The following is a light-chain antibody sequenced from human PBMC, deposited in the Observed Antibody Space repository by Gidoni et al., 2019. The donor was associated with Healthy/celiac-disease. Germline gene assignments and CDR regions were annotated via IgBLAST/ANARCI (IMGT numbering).Light chain of an antibody. Sequence: DIQMTQSPSSLSASVGDRVTITCRASQSISSYLNWYQQKPGKAPKLLIYAASSLRSGVPSRFSGVGSGTDFTLTIASLQPEDFATYYCQQSYSTPRTFGQGTKVEIK. CDR2: AAS. CDR1: QSISSY. V-gene: IGKV1-39*01. J-gene: IGKJ1*01. CDR3: QQSYSTPRT.